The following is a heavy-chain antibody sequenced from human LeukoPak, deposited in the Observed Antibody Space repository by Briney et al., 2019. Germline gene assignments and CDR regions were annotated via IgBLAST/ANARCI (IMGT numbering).Heavy chain of an antibody. D-gene: IGHD5-24*01. Sequence: GGSLRLSCAASGFTFTNNWMTWFRQAPGKGLEWVANVNEDGSEKNYVDSVKGRFTISRDNAKNSVYLQVNNLRVEETAVYYCARGRGWIGPWGQGTLVTVSS. J-gene: IGHJ5*02. V-gene: IGHV3-7*01. CDR1: GFTFTNNW. CDR3: ARGRGWIGP. CDR2: VNEDGSEK.